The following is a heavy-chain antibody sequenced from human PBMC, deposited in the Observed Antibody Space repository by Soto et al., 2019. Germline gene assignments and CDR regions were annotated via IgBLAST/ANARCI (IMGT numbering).Heavy chain of an antibody. V-gene: IGHV4-34*01. D-gene: IGHD4-17*01. CDR2: INHSGST. J-gene: IGHJ4*02. CDR3: ARGRATVTTLEFDY. CDR1: GGSFSGYY. Sequence: SETLSLTCAVYGGSFSGYYWSWIRQPPGKGLEWIGEINHSGSTNYNPSLKSRVTISVDTSKNQFSLKLSSVTAADTAVYYCARGRATVTTLEFDYWGQGTLVTVSS.